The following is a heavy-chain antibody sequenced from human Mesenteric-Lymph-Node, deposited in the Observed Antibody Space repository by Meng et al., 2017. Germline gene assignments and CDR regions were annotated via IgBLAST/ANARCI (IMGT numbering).Heavy chain of an antibody. CDR1: GGTFRSYA. Sequence: SSVKVSCKASGGTFRSYAISWVRQAPGQGLAWMGGIIPIFGTANNPQKFQGRVTITTDESTSTAYMELSSLRSEDTAVYYCARSNDSSSWPLADGYWGQGTLVTVSS. CDR3: ARSNDSSSWPLADGY. CDR2: IIPIFGTA. J-gene: IGHJ4*02. V-gene: IGHV1-69*05. D-gene: IGHD6-13*01.